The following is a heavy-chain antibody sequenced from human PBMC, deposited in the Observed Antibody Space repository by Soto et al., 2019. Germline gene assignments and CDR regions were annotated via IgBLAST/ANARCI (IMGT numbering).Heavy chain of an antibody. CDR1: GYTFTSYG. CDR2: ISAYNGNT. CDR3: AREGTSTGTTFFDY. D-gene: IGHD4-17*01. V-gene: IGHV1-18*01. J-gene: IGHJ4*02. Sequence: ASVKVSCKPSGYTFTSYGISWVRQAPGQGLEWMGWISAYNGNTNYAQKLQGRVTMTTDTSTSTAYMELRSLRSDDTAVYYCAREGTSTGTTFFDYWGEGTLVTVSS.